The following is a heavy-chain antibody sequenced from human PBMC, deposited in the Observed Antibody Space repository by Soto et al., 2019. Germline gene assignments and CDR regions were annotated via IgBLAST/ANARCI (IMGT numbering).Heavy chain of an antibody. D-gene: IGHD3-10*01. V-gene: IGHV4-39*01. CDR1: GGSISSSSYY. CDR2: IYYSGST. J-gene: IGHJ4*02. CDR3: AGITMVRGVIAQYLSDY. Sequence: QLQLQESGPGLVKPSETLSLTCTVSGGSISSSSYYWGWIRQPPGNGLEWIGSIYYSGSTYYNPSLKSRVTISVDTSKNQFSLKLSSVTAADTAVYYCAGITMVRGVIAQYLSDYWGQGTLVTVSS.